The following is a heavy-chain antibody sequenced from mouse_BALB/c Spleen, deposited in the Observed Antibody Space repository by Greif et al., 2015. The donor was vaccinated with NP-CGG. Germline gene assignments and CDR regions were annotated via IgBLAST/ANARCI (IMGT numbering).Heavy chain of an antibody. CDR2: INPSNGGT. V-gene: IGHV1S81*02. Sequence: QVQLKDSGAELVKPGASVKLSCKASGYTFTSYYMYWVKQRPGQGLEWIGGINPSNGGTDFNEKFKSKATLTVDKSSSTAYMQLSSLTSEDSAVYYCTRARFDVWGAGTTVTVSS. CDR3: TRARFDV. CDR1: GYTFTSYY. J-gene: IGHJ1*01.